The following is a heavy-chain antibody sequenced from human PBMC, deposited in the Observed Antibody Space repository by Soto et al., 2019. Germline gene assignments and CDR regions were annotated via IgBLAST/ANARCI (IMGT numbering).Heavy chain of an antibody. CDR3: AKPRILYGPSAHCYNCYFDS. CDR2: ISYDGSDK. Sequence: PGGSLRLSCAASGITFKTFGMHWVRQAPGKGLEWVAVISYDGSDKYYSDSVRGRFTISRDNSMNTLHLQLNSLSTADTAVYYCAKPRILYGPSAHCYNCYFDSWGQGTRVRVSP. CDR1: GITFKTFG. J-gene: IGHJ4*02. V-gene: IGHV3-30*18. D-gene: IGHD1-20*01.